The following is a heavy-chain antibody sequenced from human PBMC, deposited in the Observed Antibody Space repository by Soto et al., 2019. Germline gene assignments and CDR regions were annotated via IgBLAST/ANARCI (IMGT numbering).Heavy chain of an antibody. CDR1: GYTFTSYY. CDR2: INPSGGST. D-gene: IGHD2-21*02. Sequence: ASVKVSCKASGYTFTSYYMHWVRQAPGQGLEWMGIINPSGGSTSYAQKFQGRVTMTRDTSTSTVYMELSSLRSEDTAVYYCARDPRIVVVTAKASSHYYGMDVWGQGTTVTVSS. V-gene: IGHV1-46*01. J-gene: IGHJ6*02. CDR3: ARDPRIVVVTAKASSHYYGMDV.